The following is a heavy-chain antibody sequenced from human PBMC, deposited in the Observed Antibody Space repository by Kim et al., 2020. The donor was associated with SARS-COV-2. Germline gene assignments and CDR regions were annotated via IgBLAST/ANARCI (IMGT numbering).Heavy chain of an antibody. CDR1: GYTLTELS. J-gene: IGHJ5*02. Sequence: ASVKVSCKVSGYTLTELSMHWLRQAPGKGLEWMGGFDPEDGETIYAQKFQGRVTMTEDTSKDTAYMELSSLRSEDTAVYYCATARYCSGGSCYSGNGWFDPWGQGTLVTVSS. V-gene: IGHV1-24*01. D-gene: IGHD2-15*01. CDR3: ATARYCSGGSCYSGNGWFDP. CDR2: FDPEDGET.